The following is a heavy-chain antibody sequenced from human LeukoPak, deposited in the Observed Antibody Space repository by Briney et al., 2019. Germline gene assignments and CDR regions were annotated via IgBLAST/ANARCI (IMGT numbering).Heavy chain of an antibody. CDR1: GFTFSSYA. V-gene: IGHV3-30*01. CDR3: ARGAMLYSSSSWFDP. J-gene: IGHJ5*02. Sequence: PGRSLRLSCAASGFTFSSYAMHWVRQAPGEGLEWVAVISYDGSNKYYADSVKGRFTISRDNSKNTLYLQMNSLRAEDTAVYYCARGAMLYSSSSWFDPWGQGTLVTVPS. CDR2: ISYDGSNK. D-gene: IGHD6-6*01.